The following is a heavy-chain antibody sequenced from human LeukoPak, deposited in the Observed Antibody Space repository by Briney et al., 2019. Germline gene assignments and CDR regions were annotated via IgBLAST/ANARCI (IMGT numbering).Heavy chain of an antibody. CDR3: ARENNGWYTHFDY. D-gene: IGHD6-19*01. CDR1: GFTFSSYW. J-gene: IGHJ4*02. Sequence: NPGGSLRLSCAASGFTFSSYWMSWVRQAPGEGLEWVANINQAGSEKYYVDSVKGRFTISGDNAKNSLYLQMNSLRAEDTAVYYCARENNGWYTHFDYWGQGTLVTVSS. V-gene: IGHV3-7*05. CDR2: INQAGSEK.